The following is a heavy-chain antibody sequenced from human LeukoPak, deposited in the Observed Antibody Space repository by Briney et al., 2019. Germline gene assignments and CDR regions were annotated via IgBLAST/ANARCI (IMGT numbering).Heavy chain of an antibody. J-gene: IGHJ5*02. CDR1: GGSISSSSYY. Sequence: SSETLSLTCTVSGGSISSSSYYWGWIRQPPGKGLEWIGSIYYSGSTYYNPSLKSRVTISVDTSKNQFSLKLRSVTAADTAVYYCASGNYSGSYYGWFDPWGQGTLVTVSS. CDR3: ASGNYSGSYYGWFDP. V-gene: IGHV4-39*07. CDR2: IYYSGST. D-gene: IGHD1-26*01.